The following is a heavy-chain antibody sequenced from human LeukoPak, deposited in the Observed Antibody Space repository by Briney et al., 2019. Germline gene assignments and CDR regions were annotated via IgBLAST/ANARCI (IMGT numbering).Heavy chain of an antibody. CDR2: SYTTGST. D-gene: IGHD3-16*01. J-gene: IGHJ4*02. V-gene: IGHV4-4*07. CDR3: ARSGGSGFQLDS. CDR1: GGSIGTYY. Sequence: PSGTLSLTCTVSGGSIGTYYWSWLRQPAGKALEWIGRSYTTGSTNYNPSLKSRVTMSLDTSKNQFSLKLSSVTAADTAVYYCARSGGSGFQLDSWGQGTLVTVSS.